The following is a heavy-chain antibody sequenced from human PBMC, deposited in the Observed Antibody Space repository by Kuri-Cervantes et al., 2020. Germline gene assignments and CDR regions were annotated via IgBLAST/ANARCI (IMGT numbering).Heavy chain of an antibody. D-gene: IGHD3-3*01. J-gene: IGHJ4*02. CDR1: GFTFSSYW. CDR3: ARGWSGLTY. Sequence: GESLKISCAASGFTFSSYWMSWVRQAPGKGLEWVANIKQDGSEKYYVDSVKGRFTISGDNAKNSVYLQMNSLRVEDTAVYFCARGWSGLTYWGQGTLVTVSS. V-gene: IGHV3-7*01. CDR2: IKQDGSEK.